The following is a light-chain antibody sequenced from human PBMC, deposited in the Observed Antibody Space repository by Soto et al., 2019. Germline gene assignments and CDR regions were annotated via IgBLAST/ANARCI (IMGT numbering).Light chain of an antibody. V-gene: IGKV3-15*01. Sequence: EIVMTQSPATLSVSPGERATLSCRASQSVSSNLAGYQQKPGQAPRLLIYGASTRATGIPARFSGSGSGTEFTLTIRSLQCEDCAVYSCQQYNNWPSFTFGPGTKVDIK. J-gene: IGKJ3*01. CDR2: GAS. CDR1: QSVSSN. CDR3: QQYNNWPSFT.